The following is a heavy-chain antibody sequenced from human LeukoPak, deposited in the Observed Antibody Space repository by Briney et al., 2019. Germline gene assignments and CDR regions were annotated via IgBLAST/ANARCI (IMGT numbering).Heavy chain of an antibody. CDR3: ARNGYYYGSGSYWPFDY. CDR2: ISYDGSNK. CDR1: GFTFSSYA. D-gene: IGHD3-10*01. V-gene: IGHV3-30*04. Sequence: TGGSLRLSCAASGFTFSSYAMHWVRQAPGKGLEWVAVISYDGSNKYYADSVKGRFTISRDNSKNTLYLQMNSLRAEDTAVYYCARNGYYYGSGSYWPFDYWGQGTLVTVSS. J-gene: IGHJ4*02.